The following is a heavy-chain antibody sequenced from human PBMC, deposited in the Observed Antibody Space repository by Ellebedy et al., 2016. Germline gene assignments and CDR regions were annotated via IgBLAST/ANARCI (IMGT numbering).Heavy chain of an antibody. J-gene: IGHJ4*02. V-gene: IGHV4-34*01. Sequence: SETLSLTXAVYGGSFSGYYWSWIRQPPGKGLEWIGEINHSGSTNYNPSLKSRVTISVDTSKNQFSLKLSSVTAADTAVYYCATQNKSYFDYWGQGTLVTVSS. CDR1: GGSFSGYY. CDR3: ATQNKSYFDY. D-gene: IGHD2/OR15-2a*01. CDR2: INHSGST.